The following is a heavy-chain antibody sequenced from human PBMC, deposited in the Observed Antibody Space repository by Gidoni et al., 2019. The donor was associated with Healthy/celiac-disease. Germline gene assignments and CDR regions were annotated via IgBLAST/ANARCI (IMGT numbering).Heavy chain of an antibody. J-gene: IGHJ4*02. CDR2: IRSKAYGGTT. CDR1: RFPCGDYA. Sequence: EVPLVESGGGLVQPGRSLRLSCTAPRFPCGDYAMSWVRQAPGKGLEWVGFIRSKAYGGTTEYAASVKGRFTISRDDSKSIACLQMNSLKTEDTAVYYCTRSGDYYQIDYWGQGTLVTVSS. D-gene: IGHD4-17*01. V-gene: IGHV3-49*04. CDR3: TRSGDYYQIDY.